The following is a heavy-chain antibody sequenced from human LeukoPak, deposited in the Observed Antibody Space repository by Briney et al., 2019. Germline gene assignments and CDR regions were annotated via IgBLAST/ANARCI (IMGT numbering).Heavy chain of an antibody. CDR3: ARGGNVRRYFDWPMVPIDY. J-gene: IGHJ4*02. CDR1: GGTFSSYA. V-gene: IGHV1-69*05. D-gene: IGHD3-9*01. Sequence: GSSVKVSCKASGGTFSSYAISWVRQAPGQGLEWMGGIIPIFGTANYAQKFQGRVTITTDESTSTAYMELSSLRSEDTAVYYCARGGNVRRYFDWPMVPIDYWGQGTLVTVSS. CDR2: IIPIFGTA.